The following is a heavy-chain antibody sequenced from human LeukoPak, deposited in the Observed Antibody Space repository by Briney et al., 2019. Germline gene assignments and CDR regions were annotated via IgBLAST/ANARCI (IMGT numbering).Heavy chain of an antibody. J-gene: IGHJ6*04. V-gene: IGHV3-7*03. CDR1: GFTFSSYW. CDR3: ARETTTMVRGVINDYYGMDV. CDR2: IKQDGSEK. Sequence: GGSLRLSCAATGFTFSSYWMSWVRQAPGKGLEWVANIKQDGSEKYYVDSVKGRFTISRDNAKNSLYLHMNSLRAEDTAVYYCARETTTMVRGVINDYYGMDVWGKGTTVTVSS. D-gene: IGHD3-10*01.